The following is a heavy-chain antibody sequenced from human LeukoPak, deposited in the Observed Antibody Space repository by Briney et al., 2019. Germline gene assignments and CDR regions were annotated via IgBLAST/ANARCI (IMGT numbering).Heavy chain of an antibody. V-gene: IGHV3-7*01. CDR3: ARRKYSYGPYFDY. J-gene: IGHJ4*02. CDR2: IKQAGSEK. Sequence: PGGSLRLSCAASGFTFSSYWMSWVRQAPGKGLEWVANIKQAGSEKYYVDSVKGRFTISRDNAKNSLYLQMNSLRAEDTAVYYCARRKYSYGPYFDYWGQGTLVTVSS. CDR1: GFTFSSYW. D-gene: IGHD5-18*01.